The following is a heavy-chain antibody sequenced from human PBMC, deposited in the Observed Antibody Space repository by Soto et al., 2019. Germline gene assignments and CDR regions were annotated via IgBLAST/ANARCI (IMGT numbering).Heavy chain of an antibody. CDR1: GGSISSYY. D-gene: IGHD5-12*01. CDR3: ARHASGYDWYYFDY. V-gene: IGHV4-59*08. Sequence: QVQLQESGPGLVKPSETLSLTCTVSGGSISSYYWSWIRQPPGMGLEWIGYIYYTGSTTYNPSLNRRATLSVDRSKNQFYLKLNSVTAADTGVYYCARHASGYDWYYFDYWGQGTLVTVSS. CDR2: IYYTGST. J-gene: IGHJ4*02.